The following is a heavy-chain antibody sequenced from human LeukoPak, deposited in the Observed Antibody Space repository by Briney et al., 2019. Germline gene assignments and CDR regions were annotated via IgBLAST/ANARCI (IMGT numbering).Heavy chain of an antibody. Sequence: SETLSLTCTVSGGSISSFYWSWVRQPAGKGLEWIGHIHFSGSTNYNPSLKSRVTMSVDTAKNQFSLKLTSVAAADTAVYYCARALYYGSGSQNMPLYYFDYWGQGTLVTVSS. V-gene: IGHV4-4*07. CDR2: IHFSGST. CDR1: GGSISSFY. D-gene: IGHD3-10*01. CDR3: ARALYYGSGSQNMPLYYFDY. J-gene: IGHJ4*02.